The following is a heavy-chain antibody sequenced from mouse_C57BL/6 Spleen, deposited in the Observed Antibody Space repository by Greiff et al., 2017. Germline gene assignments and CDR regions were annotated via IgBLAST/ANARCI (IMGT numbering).Heavy chain of an antibody. V-gene: IGHV1-81*01. Sequence: QVQLQQSGAELARPGASVKLSCKASGYTFTSYGISWVKQRTGQGLEWIGEIYPRSGNTYYNEKFKGKGTLTADKSSSTAYMELRSLTSEDSAVFFCAKTVDDYDGGSLMDYWGQGTSVTVSS. CDR2: IYPRSGNT. D-gene: IGHD2-4*01. CDR1: GYTFTSYG. J-gene: IGHJ4*01. CDR3: AKTVDDYDGGSLMDY.